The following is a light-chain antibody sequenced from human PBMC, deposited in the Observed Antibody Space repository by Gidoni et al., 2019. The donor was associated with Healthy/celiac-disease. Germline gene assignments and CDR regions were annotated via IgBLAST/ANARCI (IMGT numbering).Light chain of an antibody. Sequence: QSVLTQPPSVSGAPGQRVTISCPGSSSNIGAGYDVHWYQQLPGTAPKLLIYGNSNRPSGVPDRVSGSKSGTSASLAITGLQAEDEADYYCQSDDSSLSGSGVFGGGTKLTVL. CDR1: SSNIGAGYD. CDR2: GNS. V-gene: IGLV1-40*01. J-gene: IGLJ3*02. CDR3: QSDDSSLSGSGV.